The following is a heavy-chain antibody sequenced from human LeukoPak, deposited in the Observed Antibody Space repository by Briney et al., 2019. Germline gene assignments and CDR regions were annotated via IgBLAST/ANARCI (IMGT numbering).Heavy chain of an antibody. CDR1: GFTFDDYA. CDR2: ISWNSGSI. V-gene: IGHV3-9*01. D-gene: IGHD3/OR15-3a*01. Sequence: GGSLRLSCAASGFTFDDYAMHWVRQAPGKGLEWVSGISWNSGSIGYADSVKGRFTISRDNAKNSLYLQMNSLRAEDTALYYCAKDMLDNWYFDLWGRGTLVTVSS. J-gene: IGHJ2*01. CDR3: AKDMLDNWYFDL.